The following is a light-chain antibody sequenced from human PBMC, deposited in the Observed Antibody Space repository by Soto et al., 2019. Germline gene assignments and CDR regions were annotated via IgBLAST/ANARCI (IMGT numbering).Light chain of an antibody. V-gene: IGKV3-11*01. CDR2: DAS. CDR1: QSVSSY. J-gene: IGKJ4*01. CDR3: QPRSNWAPERLT. Sequence: EIVLTQSPATLSLSPGERATLSCRASQSVSSYLAWYQQKPGQAPRLLIYDASNRATGIPARFSGSGSGTDFTLTISSLEPEDFAVYYCQPRSNWAPERLTFGGGTKVEIK.